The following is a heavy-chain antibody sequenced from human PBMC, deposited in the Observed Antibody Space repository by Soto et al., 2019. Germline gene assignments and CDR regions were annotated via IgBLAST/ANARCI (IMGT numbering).Heavy chain of an antibody. Sequence: ASVKVSCKASGGTFSSYTISWVRQAPGQGLEWMGRIIPILGIANYAQKFQGRVTITADKSTSTAYMELSSLRAEDTAVYYCARDRECSSTSCYSVDWFDPWGQGTLVTVSS. V-gene: IGHV1-69*04. J-gene: IGHJ5*02. CDR1: GGTFSSYT. CDR3: ARDRECSSTSCYSVDWFDP. CDR2: IIPILGIA. D-gene: IGHD2-2*01.